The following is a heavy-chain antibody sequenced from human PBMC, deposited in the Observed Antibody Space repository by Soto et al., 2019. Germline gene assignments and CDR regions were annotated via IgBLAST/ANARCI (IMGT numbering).Heavy chain of an antibody. J-gene: IGHJ6*03. V-gene: IGHV3-21*01. Sequence: GGSLRLSCAASGFTFSSYSMNWVRQAPGKGLEWVSSISSSSSYIYYADSVKGRFTISRDNAKNSLYLQMNSLRAEDTAVYYCAREGGLVPAANGADMDVWGKGTTVTVSS. CDR1: GFTFSSYS. CDR2: ISSSSSYI. CDR3: AREGGLVPAANGADMDV. D-gene: IGHD2-2*01.